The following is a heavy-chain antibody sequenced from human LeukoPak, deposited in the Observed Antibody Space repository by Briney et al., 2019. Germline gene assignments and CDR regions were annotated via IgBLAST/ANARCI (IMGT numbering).Heavy chain of an antibody. CDR3: ARARELQYYFDY. CDR2: IYYSGST. D-gene: IGHD1-7*01. J-gene: IGHJ4*02. V-gene: IGHV4-30-4*08. Sequence: SETLSLTCTVSGGSISSGDYYWSWIRQPPGKGLEWIGYIYYSGSTYYNPSLKSRVTISVDTSKNQFSLKLSSVTDADTAVYYCARARELQYYFDYWGQGTLVTVSS. CDR1: GGSISSGDYY.